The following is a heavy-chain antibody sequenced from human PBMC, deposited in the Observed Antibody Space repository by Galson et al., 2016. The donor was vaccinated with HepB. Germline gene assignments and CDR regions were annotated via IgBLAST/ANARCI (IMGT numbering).Heavy chain of an antibody. J-gene: IGHJ4*02. V-gene: IGHV3-30*18. D-gene: IGHD6-13*01. Sequence: SLRLSCAASGFRFNNYGMHWVRQAPGKGLEWVAVISYDGSKTYYADSVKGRFTISRDYSKNTLYLQMNTLRPEDTAVYSCAKDPLLYSRSWFYFDYWGQGTLVSVSP. CDR2: ISYDGSKT. CDR3: AKDPLLYSRSWFYFDY. CDR1: GFRFNNYG.